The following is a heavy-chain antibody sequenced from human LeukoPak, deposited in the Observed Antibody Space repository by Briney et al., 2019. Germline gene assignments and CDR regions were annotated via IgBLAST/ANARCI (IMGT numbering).Heavy chain of an antibody. CDR2: IIPIFGTA. Sequence: GASVKVSCKPSGGTFSSYAISWVRQAPGQGLEWMGGIIPIFGTANYAQKFQGRVTITTDESTSTAYMELSSLRSEDTAVYYCARGDCSSTSCYSYYMDVWGKGTTVTVSS. V-gene: IGHV1-69*05. CDR1: GGTFSSYA. D-gene: IGHD2-2*01. J-gene: IGHJ6*03. CDR3: ARGDCSSTSCYSYYMDV.